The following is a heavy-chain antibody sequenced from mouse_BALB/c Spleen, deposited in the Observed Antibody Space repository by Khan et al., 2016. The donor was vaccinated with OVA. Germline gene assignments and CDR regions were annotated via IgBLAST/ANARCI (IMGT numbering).Heavy chain of an antibody. CDR1: GFTFSSFG. Sequence: EVELVESGGALVKPGGSLKLSCAAAGFTFSSFGMSWVRQTPDKRLEWVATISSGGSYPYYPDSVKGRFTISRDNAKNTLYLQMSSLRSEDTAMYYCARQYCHSPMDYWGQGTSVT. CDR3: ARQYCHSPMDY. V-gene: IGHV5-6*01. J-gene: IGHJ4*01. CDR2: ISSGGSYP.